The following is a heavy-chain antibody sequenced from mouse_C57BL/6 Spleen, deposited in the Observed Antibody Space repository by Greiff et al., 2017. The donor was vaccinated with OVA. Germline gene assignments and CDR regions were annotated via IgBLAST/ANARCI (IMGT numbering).Heavy chain of an antibody. CDR3: AREDGYYYAMDY. Sequence: QVHVKQPGAELVRPGTSVKLSCKASGYTFTSYWMHWVKQRPGQGLEWIGVIDPSDSYTNYNQKFKGKATLTVDTSSSTAYMQLSSLTSEDSAVYYCAREDGYYYAMDYWGQGTSVTVSS. CDR1: GYTFTSYW. J-gene: IGHJ4*01. V-gene: IGHV1-59*01. CDR2: IDPSDSYT. D-gene: IGHD2-3*01.